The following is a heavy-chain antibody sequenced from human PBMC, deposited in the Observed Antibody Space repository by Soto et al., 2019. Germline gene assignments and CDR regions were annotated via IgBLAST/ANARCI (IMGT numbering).Heavy chain of an antibody. D-gene: IGHD7-27*01. V-gene: IGHV3-49*03. CDR3: TSELGLNYYYYYIDV. Sequence: EVQLVESGGGLVQPGRSLRLSCTASGFTFGDYAMSWFRQAPGKGLEWVGFIRSKAYGGTTEYAASVKGRFTISRDDSKSIAYLQMNSLKTEDTAVYYCTSELGLNYYYYYIDVWGKGPTVTVSS. CDR1: GFTFGDYA. CDR2: IRSKAYGGTT. J-gene: IGHJ6*03.